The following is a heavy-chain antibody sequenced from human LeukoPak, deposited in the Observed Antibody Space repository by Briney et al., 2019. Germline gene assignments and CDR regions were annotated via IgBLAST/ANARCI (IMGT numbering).Heavy chain of an antibody. J-gene: IGHJ4*02. Sequence: GGSLRLSCAASGLTFSSYAMHWVRQAPGKGLEWVSYISSSGNTIYYADSVKGRFTISRDNAKNSLCLQMNSLRAEDTAVYYCARGLRAVTHYFDYWGQGTLVTVSS. V-gene: IGHV3-48*04. CDR1: GLTFSSYA. CDR2: ISSSGNTI. CDR3: ARGLRAVTHYFDY. D-gene: IGHD4-17*01.